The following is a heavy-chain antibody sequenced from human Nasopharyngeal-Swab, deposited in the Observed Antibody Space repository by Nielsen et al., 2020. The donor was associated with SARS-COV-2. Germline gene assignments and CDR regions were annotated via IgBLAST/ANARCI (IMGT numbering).Heavy chain of an antibody. CDR3: ARDGNLRTVRYFDL. CDR2: ISSTTPYI. D-gene: IGHD4-17*01. V-gene: IGHV3-21*01. Sequence: GGSLRLSCVASGFTFSGYTMNWVHQAPGKGLEWISSISSTTPYIYYADSVKGRFTISRDNAKNSLYLQMNSLRAEDTAVYYCARDGNLRTVRYFDLWGRGSLVTVSS. CDR1: GFTFSGYT. J-gene: IGHJ2*01.